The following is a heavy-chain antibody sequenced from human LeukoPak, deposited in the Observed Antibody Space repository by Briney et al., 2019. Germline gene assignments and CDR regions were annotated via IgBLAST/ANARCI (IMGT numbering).Heavy chain of an antibody. CDR2: LIPIFGTP. CDR3: ANYDILTGSLRFDY. Sequence: SVKVSCKASGGPFNGHAISWVRQAPGQGLEWMGGLIPIFGTPNYAQKFQGRVTIIADESTSTAYMELSSLRSEDTAVYYCANYDILTGSLRFDYWGQGTLVTVSS. J-gene: IGHJ4*02. D-gene: IGHD3-9*01. V-gene: IGHV1-69*13. CDR1: GGPFNGHA.